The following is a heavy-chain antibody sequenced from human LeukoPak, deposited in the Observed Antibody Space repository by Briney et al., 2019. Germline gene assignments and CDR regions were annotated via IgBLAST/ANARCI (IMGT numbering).Heavy chain of an antibody. V-gene: IGHV1-69*13. J-gene: IGHJ6*02. CDR1: GGTFSSYA. CDR3: ARDFPVVTPYYYGMDV. CDR2: IIPIFGTA. Sequence: SVKVSCKASGGTFSSYAISWVRQAPGQGLEWMGGIIPIFGTANYAQKFQGRVTITADESTSTAYMELSSLRSEDTAVYYCARDFPVVTPYYYGMDVWGQGTTVTVSS. D-gene: IGHD4-23*01.